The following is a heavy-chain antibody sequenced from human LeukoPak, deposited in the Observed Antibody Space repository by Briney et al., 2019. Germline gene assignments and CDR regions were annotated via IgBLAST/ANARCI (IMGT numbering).Heavy chain of an antibody. V-gene: IGHV3-21*04. Sequence: SGGSLRLSCAASGFTFSSYSMNWVRQAPGKGLEWVSSISSSSSYIYYADSVKGRFTISRDNAKNSLYLQMNSLRAEGTAVYYCARDNFGIQLWLYPWFDPWGQGTLVTVSS. D-gene: IGHD5-18*01. CDR1: GFTFSSYS. J-gene: IGHJ5*02. CDR3: ARDNFGIQLWLYPWFDP. CDR2: ISSSSSYI.